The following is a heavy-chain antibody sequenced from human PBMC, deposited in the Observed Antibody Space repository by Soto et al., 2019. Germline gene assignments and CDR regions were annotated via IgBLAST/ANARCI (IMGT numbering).Heavy chain of an antibody. CDR1: GLSLSNARMG. Sequence: SGPKLGNPTESLTINCTVWGLSLSNARMGVSWIRQPPGKALEWLAHIFSNDEKSYSTSLKSRLTISKDTSKSQVVLTMTNMDPVDTATYYCARIIDDFWSGYHYYYYMDVWGKGTTVTVSS. CDR3: ARIIDDFWSGYHYYYYMDV. CDR2: IFSNDEK. J-gene: IGHJ6*03. D-gene: IGHD3-3*01. V-gene: IGHV2-26*01.